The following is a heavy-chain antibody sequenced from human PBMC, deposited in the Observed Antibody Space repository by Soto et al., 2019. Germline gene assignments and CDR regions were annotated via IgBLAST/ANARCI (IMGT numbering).Heavy chain of an antibody. J-gene: IGHJ4*01. V-gene: IGHV5-51*01. CDR3: GRLSYSSGCPDYFDY. D-gene: IGHD6-25*01. CDR1: GYSFTSYW. CDR2: IYPGDSDT. Sequence: GQSLKISCKGSGYSFTSYWIGWVRQMPGKDLEWMGIIYPGDSDTRYSPSFQGQVTISADKSISTAYLQCRSLKASDTAMYYCGRLSYSSGCPDYFDYWGQGNLVTVYS.